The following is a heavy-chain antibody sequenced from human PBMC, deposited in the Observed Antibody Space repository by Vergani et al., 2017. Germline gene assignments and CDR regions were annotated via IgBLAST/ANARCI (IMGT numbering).Heavy chain of an antibody. V-gene: IGHV4-34*01. CDR3: ARGAMYYDILTGYYRVKAWFDP. D-gene: IGHD3-9*01. Sequence: QVQLQQWGAGLLKPSETLSLTCAVYGGSFSGYYWSWIRQPPGKGLEWIGEINHSGSTNYNPSVKSRVTISVDTSKNQFSLKLSSVTAADTAVYYCARGAMYYDILTGYYRVKAWFDPWGQGTLVTVSS. J-gene: IGHJ5*02. CDR2: INHSGST. CDR1: GGSFSGYY.